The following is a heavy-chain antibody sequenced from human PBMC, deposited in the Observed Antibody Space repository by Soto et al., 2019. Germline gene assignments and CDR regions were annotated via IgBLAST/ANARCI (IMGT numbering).Heavy chain of an antibody. CDR2: IIPLFGTP. Sequence: QVQLVQSGAEVKKPGSSVKVSCKASGGIFSTYAISWLRQAPGQGLEWMGRIIPLFGTPNYAQGFQGRVTITADESTSTAYMGLSRLRSEDTAVYYCARDRDDYGSGNYYNRIDFWGQGTLVTVSS. V-gene: IGHV1-69*01. D-gene: IGHD3-10*01. CDR3: ARDRDDYGSGNYYNRIDF. CDR1: GGIFSTYA. J-gene: IGHJ4*02.